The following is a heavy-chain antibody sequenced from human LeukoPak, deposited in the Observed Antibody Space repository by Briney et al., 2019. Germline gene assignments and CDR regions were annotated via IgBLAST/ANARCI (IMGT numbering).Heavy chain of an antibody. CDR3: ARDNGDTAMGGLGDY. V-gene: IGHV4-61*02. CDR1: GGSISSGSYY. Sequence: SETLSLTCTVSGGSISSGSYYWSWIRQPAGKGLEWIGRIYTSGSTNYNPSLKSRVTISVDTSKNQFSLKLSSVTAADTAVYYCARDNGDTAMGGLGDYWGQGTLVTVSS. D-gene: IGHD5-18*01. CDR2: IYTSGST. J-gene: IGHJ4*02.